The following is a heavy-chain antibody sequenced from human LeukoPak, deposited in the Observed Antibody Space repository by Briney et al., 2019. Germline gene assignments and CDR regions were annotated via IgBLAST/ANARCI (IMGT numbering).Heavy chain of an antibody. CDR3: ARGGSDDWKRFDS. V-gene: IGHV3-53*01. CDR1: GFTVTRNF. J-gene: IGHJ4*02. Sequence: GGSLRLSCAASGFTVTRNFMSWVRQAPGKGLEWVSVIYSDGNTYYADSAKGRFTVSRDTSKNTMSLQMNSLRGEDTAVYYCARGGSDDWKRFDSWGQGTLVTVSP. CDR2: IYSDGNT. D-gene: IGHD1-1*01.